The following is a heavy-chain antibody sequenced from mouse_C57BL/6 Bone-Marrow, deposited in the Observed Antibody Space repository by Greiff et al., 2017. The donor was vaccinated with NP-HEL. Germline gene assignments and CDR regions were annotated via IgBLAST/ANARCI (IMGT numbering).Heavy chain of an antibody. Sequence: QVQLQQPGAELVMPGASVKLSCKASGYTFTSYWMHWVKQRPGQGLEWIGEIDPSDSYTNYNQKFKGKSTLPVDKSSSTAYMQLSSLTSEDSAVYYCGASHYYGSSPAWFAYWGQGTLVTVSA. CDR2: IDPSDSYT. CDR3: GASHYYGSSPAWFAY. D-gene: IGHD1-1*01. V-gene: IGHV1-69*01. CDR1: GYTFTSYW. J-gene: IGHJ3*01.